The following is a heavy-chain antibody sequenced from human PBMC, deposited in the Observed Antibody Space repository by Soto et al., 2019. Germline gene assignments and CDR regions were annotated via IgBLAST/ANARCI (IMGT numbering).Heavy chain of an antibody. CDR1: GGSISSGTYY. CDR3: GRGSGSYSSAMDV. D-gene: IGHD3-10*01. CDR2: MYYSGTT. J-gene: IGHJ6*02. V-gene: IGHV4-39*01. Sequence: QLQLQESGPGLVKPSETLSLTCTVSGGSISSGTYYWGCVRQPPGKGLEWIGTMYYSGTTYYNPSLNGRVTVSVDTSKNQFSLKLSSVTAADTAVYYCGRGSGSYSSAMDVWGQGTTVTVSS.